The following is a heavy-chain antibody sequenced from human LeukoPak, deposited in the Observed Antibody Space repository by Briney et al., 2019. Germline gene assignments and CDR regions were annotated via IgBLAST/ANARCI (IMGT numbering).Heavy chain of an antibody. J-gene: IGHJ4*02. D-gene: IGHD2-2*02. Sequence: GGSLRLSCAASGFTFSSYAMSWVRQAPGKGLEWVSAISGSGGSTYYADSVKGRFTISRDNSKNTLYLQMNSLRAEDTAVYYCARVWVVLPAAIRDWGQGTLVTVSS. V-gene: IGHV3-23*01. CDR2: ISGSGGST. CDR1: GFTFSSYA. CDR3: ARVWVVLPAAIRD.